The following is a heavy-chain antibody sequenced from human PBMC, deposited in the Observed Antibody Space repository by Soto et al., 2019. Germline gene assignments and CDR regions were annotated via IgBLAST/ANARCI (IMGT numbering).Heavy chain of an antibody. CDR3: ASSSILSGYYMNYFDY. CDR2: IYHSGST. Sequence: SETLSLTCAVSGGSISSGGYSWSWIRQPPGKGLEWIGYIYHSGSTYYNPSLKSRVTISVDRSKNQFSLKLSSVTAADTAVYYCASSSILSGYYMNYFDYWGQGTLVTVSS. CDR1: GGSISSGGYS. V-gene: IGHV4-30-2*01. D-gene: IGHD3-9*01. J-gene: IGHJ4*02.